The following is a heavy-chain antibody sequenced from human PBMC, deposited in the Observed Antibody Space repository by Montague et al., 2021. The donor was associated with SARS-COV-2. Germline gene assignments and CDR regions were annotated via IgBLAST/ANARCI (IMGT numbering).Heavy chain of an antibody. V-gene: IGHV3-7*01. J-gene: IGHJ6*03. Sequence: SLRLSCAASGFTFSGYWMSWVRQAPGKGLEWVANIKQDGSEKYYVDSVKGRFTISRDNAKNSLYLQMNSLRAEDTAVYYCARVVLDFWSGFDMDVWGKGTTVTVSS. CDR2: IKQDGSEK. CDR1: GFTFSGYW. CDR3: ARVVLDFWSGFDMDV. D-gene: IGHD3-3*01.